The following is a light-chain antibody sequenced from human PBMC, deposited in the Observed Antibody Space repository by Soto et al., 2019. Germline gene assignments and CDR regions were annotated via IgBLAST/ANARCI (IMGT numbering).Light chain of an antibody. V-gene: IGKV1-5*03. CDR2: KAS. Sequence: DIQMTQSPSTLSASEGDRVTITCRASQSINHWLAWYQQKPGKAPQLLISKASNLKSGVPSRFSGTGSGTEFTLTISSLQPDDFASYYCQQYDSYPFTFGGGTKVEI. CDR3: QQYDSYPFT. J-gene: IGKJ4*01. CDR1: QSINHW.